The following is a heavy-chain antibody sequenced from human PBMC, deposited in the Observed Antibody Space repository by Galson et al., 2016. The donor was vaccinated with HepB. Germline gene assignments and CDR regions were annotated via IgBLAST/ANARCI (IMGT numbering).Heavy chain of an antibody. CDR2: ITWNSGST. D-gene: IGHD1-26*01. J-gene: IGHJ4*02. Sequence: SLRLSCAASGFTFDDYAMYWVRQAPGKGLEWVSGITWNSGSTNYADSVKGRLTISRDNAKNSLYLQMNSLRAEDTALYYCAKEIVGATWGWGQGTLVTVSS. CDR1: GFTFDDYA. V-gene: IGHV3-9*01. CDR3: AKEIVGATWG.